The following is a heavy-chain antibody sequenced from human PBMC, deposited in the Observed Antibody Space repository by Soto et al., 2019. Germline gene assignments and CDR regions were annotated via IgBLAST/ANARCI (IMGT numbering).Heavy chain of an antibody. Sequence: ASVKVSCKASGYTFTSYGISWVRQAPGQGLEWMGWISAYNGNTNYAQKLQGRVTMTTDTYTSTAYMELRSLRSDDTAVYYCARSIAVAAFHQGCNYLGQGTLVTVPS. CDR3: ARSIAVAAFHQGCNY. CDR2: ISAYNGNT. J-gene: IGHJ4*02. CDR1: GYTFTSYG. D-gene: IGHD6-19*01. V-gene: IGHV1-18*04.